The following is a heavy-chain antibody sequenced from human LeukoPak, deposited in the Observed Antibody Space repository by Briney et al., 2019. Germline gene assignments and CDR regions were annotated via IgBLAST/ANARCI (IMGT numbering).Heavy chain of an antibody. CDR2: IPSDGNTK. Sequence: PGGSLRLSCAASGFIFSTYVMYWVRQSPDKGLEWVAAIPSDGNTKHYADSVRGRFAISRDNSMNTLFLEMNSLRVEDTAVFYCASARGETTLTNGAYYYGMGVWGQGTTVTVSS. D-gene: IGHD4-17*01. CDR3: ASARGETTLTNGAYYYGMGV. J-gene: IGHJ6*02. CDR1: GFIFSTYV. V-gene: IGHV3-30*09.